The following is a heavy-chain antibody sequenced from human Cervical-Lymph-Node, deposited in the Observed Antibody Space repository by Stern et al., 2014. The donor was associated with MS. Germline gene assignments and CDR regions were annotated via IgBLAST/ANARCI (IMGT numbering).Heavy chain of an antibody. V-gene: IGHV3-9*01. J-gene: IGHJ4*02. CDR3: AKGSVTIFGVVTV. CDR2: ISRNSGSI. CDR1: GFTFDDYA. Sequence: EVQLVESGGGLVQPGRSLRLSCATSGFTFDDYAMHWVRQAPGKGLEWVSGISRNSGSIGYADSVKGRFTISRDNAKNSLYLQMNSLRAEDTALYYCAKGSVTIFGVVTVWGQGTLVTVSS. D-gene: IGHD3-3*01.